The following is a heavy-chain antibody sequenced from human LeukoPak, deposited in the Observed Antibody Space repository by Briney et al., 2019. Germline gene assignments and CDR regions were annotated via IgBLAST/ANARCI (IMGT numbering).Heavy chain of an antibody. CDR1: GFTFCSYA. CDR3: AKSGTSWPWGFDP. J-gene: IGHJ5*02. CDR2: ISGSGGST. D-gene: IGHD2-2*01. Sequence: GRSLRLSCAASGFTFCSYAMSWVRQAPGKGLEWVSAISGSGGSTYYADSVKGRFTISRDNSKNTLYLQMNSLRAEDTAVYYCAKSGTSWPWGFDPWGQGTLVTVSS. V-gene: IGHV3-23*01.